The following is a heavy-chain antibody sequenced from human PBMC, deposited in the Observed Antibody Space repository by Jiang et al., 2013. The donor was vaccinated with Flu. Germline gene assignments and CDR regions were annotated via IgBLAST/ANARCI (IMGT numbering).Heavy chain of an antibody. V-gene: IGHV1-18*04. CDR1: GYTFTSYG. CDR3: ARDVSQDCSSTSCYTGFDY. CDR2: ISAYNGNT. Sequence: EVKKPGASVKVSCKASGYTFTSYGISWVRQAPGQGLEWMGWISAYNGNTNYAQKLQGRVTMTTDTSTSTAYMELRSLRSDDTAVYYCARDVSQDCSSTSCYTGFDYWGQGTLVTVSS. J-gene: IGHJ4*02. D-gene: IGHD2-2*02.